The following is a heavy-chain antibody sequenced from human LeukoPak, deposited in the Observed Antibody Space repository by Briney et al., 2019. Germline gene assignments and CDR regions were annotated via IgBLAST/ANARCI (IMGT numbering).Heavy chain of an antibody. J-gene: IGHJ5*02. D-gene: IGHD1-26*01. CDR2: IKNDGSST. CDR3: VSTSGTYRFDP. CDR1: GFTYSSYW. V-gene: IGHV3-74*01. Sequence: GGSLRLSCAASGFTYSSYWMHWVRQAPGKGLVWVSRIKNDGSSTTYADSVKGRFTISIDNAKNTLYLQMNSLRAEDTAVYYCVSTSGTYRFDPWGQGALVTASS.